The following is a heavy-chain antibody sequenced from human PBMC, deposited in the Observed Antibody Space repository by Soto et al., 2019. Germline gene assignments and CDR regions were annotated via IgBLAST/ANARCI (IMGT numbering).Heavy chain of an antibody. V-gene: IGHV1-69*01. CDR1: GGTFSSYA. CDR2: VIPIFGTA. D-gene: IGHD2-15*01. J-gene: IGHJ5*02. Sequence: QVQLVQSGAEVKKPGSSVKVSCKASGGTFSSYAISWVRQAPGQGLEWMGGVIPIFGTANYAQKFQGRVKITADDSTGPANMDRVSLRSEDTAVYYCPRDVGLYCSAGSCYSVDPWFDPWGQGTLVTVSS. CDR3: PRDVGLYCSAGSCYSVDPWFDP.